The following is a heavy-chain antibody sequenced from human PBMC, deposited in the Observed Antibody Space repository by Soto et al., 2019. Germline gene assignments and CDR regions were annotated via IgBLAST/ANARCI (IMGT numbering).Heavy chain of an antibody. Sequence: ASVKVSCKASGYTFTSYGISWVRQAPGQGLEWIGWISAYNGNTNYAQKLQGRVTMTTDTSTSTAYMELRSLRSDDTAVYYCAREGNRQYSAPYCETYYYYGMDVWGQGTTVTVSS. CDR2: ISAYNGNT. V-gene: IGHV1-18*04. D-gene: IGHD1-26*01. CDR1: GYTFTSYG. CDR3: AREGNRQYSAPYCETYYYYGMDV. J-gene: IGHJ6*02.